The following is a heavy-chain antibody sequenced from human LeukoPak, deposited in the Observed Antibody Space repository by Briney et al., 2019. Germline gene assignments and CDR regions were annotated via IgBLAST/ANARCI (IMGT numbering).Heavy chain of an antibody. V-gene: IGHV3-30*03. CDR3: ARERGGCSGGSCYRPAYYFDY. J-gene: IGHJ4*02. CDR2: ISYDGSNK. D-gene: IGHD2-15*01. Sequence: GRSLRLSCAASGFTFSSYGMHWVRQAPGKGLEWVAVISYDGSNKYYADSVKGRFTISRDNSKNTLYLQMNSLRAEDTAVYYCARERGGCSGGSCYRPAYYFDYWGQGTLVTVSS. CDR1: GFTFSSYG.